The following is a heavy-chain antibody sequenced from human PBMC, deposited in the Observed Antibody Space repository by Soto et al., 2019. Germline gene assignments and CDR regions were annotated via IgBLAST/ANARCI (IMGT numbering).Heavy chain of an antibody. CDR1: GYTFTDYY. D-gene: IGHD5-18*01. V-gene: IGHV1-2*04. Sequence: ASVKVSCKASGYTFTDYYIHWVLQAPGQGLEWMGWVNPNSGGTDYAQKFQGWVTMTRDTSISTVHMELSSLKSDDMAVYYCAREGADTANYGMDVWGQGITVTVSS. J-gene: IGHJ6*01. CDR3: AREGADTANYGMDV. CDR2: VNPNSGGT.